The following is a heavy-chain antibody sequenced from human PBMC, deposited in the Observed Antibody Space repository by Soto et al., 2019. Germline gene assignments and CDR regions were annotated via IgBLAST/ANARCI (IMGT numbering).Heavy chain of an antibody. D-gene: IGHD6-13*01. CDR2: ISWDGDST. Sequence: XGSLRVSGAAAGFTFDDYSMHWVRQAPGKGLEWVSLISWDGDSTYYADSVKGRFTISRDNNKNFLYLQMTSLRPADAALYYCAKDSQGVEAAGTGYYFDNWGQGTPVTVSS. CDR3: AKDSQGVEAAGTGYYFDN. J-gene: IGHJ4*02. V-gene: IGHV3-43D*04. CDR1: GFTFDDYS.